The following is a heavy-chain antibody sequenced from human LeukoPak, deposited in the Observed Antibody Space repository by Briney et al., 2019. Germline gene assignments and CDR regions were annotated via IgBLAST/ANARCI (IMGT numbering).Heavy chain of an antibody. D-gene: IGHD4-11*01. V-gene: IGHV4-4*02. J-gene: IGHJ4*01. CDR3: ATSQGYSNVLGGDYFDY. CDR1: GVSISSSNW. CDR2: IFHGGST. Sequence: SGTLSLTCPVSGVSISSSNWWSWVRQPPGQGLAWIGEIFHGGSTNYNPSLKSRVTISGDKSRNLISLKVSSVTAADTAVYYCATSQGYSNVLGGDYFDYWGHGTLVTVSS.